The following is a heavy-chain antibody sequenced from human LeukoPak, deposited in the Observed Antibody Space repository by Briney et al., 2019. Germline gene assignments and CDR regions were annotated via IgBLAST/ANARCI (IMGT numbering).Heavy chain of an antibody. J-gene: IGHJ4*02. CDR2: IYYSGST. CDR3: ARGGGMFY. V-gene: IGHV4-59*08. Sequence: SETLSLTCTVSGGSISSYYWSWIRQPPGKGLEWIGYIYYSGSTNYNPSLKSRVTISVDTSKNQFSLKLSSVTAADTAVYYCARGGGMFYWGQGTLVTVSS. CDR1: GGSISSYY. D-gene: IGHD2-15*01.